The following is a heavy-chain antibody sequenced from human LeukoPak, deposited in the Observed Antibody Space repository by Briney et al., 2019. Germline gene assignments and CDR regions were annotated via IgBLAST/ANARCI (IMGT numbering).Heavy chain of an antibody. CDR2: IYYSGST. V-gene: IGHV4-59*01. CDR1: GDSISSYY. CDR3: ARGRKYSYGYRVNELGSGYFDN. Sequence: SETLSLTCTVSGDSISSYYWSWIRQPPGKGLEWIGYIYYSGSTNYNPSLKSPVTISVDTSKNQFSLKLSSVTAADTAVYYCARGRKYSYGYRVNELGSGYFDNWGQGTLVTVSS. J-gene: IGHJ4*02. D-gene: IGHD5-18*01.